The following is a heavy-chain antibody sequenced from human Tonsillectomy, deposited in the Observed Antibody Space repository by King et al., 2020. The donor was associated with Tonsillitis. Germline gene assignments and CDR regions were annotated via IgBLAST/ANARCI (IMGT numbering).Heavy chain of an antibody. CDR1: GFSLSTSGMC. D-gene: IGHD3-3*01. CDR3: ARTHAFGVFNDY. V-gene: IGHV2-70*11. J-gene: IGHJ4*02. Sequence: VTLKESGPALVKPPQTLTLTCTFSGFSLSTSGMCVSWIRQPPGKALEWLARIDWDDDKYYSTSLKTRLTISKDTSKNQVVLTMTNMDPVDTATYYCARTHAFGVFNDYWGQGTLVTVSS. CDR2: IDWDDDK.